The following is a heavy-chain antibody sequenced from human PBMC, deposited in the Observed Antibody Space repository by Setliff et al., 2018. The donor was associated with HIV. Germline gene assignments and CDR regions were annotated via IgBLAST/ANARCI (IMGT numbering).Heavy chain of an antibody. Sequence: GGSLRLSCLASGFSFSDYYMNWIRQAPGKGLEWISYISYISESGTTIFYADSVKGRFTISRDNGESSLYLQMNSLRAEDTAVYYCARDRSDDVGSFHHWGQGTLVTVSS. CDR1: GFSFSDYY. D-gene: IGHD6-19*01. CDR3: ARDRSDDVGSFHH. V-gene: IGHV3-11*04. CDR2: ISESGTTI. J-gene: IGHJ4*02.